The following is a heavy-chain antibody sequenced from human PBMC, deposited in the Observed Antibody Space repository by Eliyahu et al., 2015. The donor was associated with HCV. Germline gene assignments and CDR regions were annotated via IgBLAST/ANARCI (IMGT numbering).Heavy chain of an antibody. D-gene: IGHD2-2*01. CDR3: AKRSVVCSSTSCLPFDAFDI. CDR2: IYYSGST. J-gene: IGHJ3*02. CDR1: GGXISXGGYX. V-gene: IGHV4-31*03. Sequence: QVQLQESGPGLVKPSQTLSLTCTVSGGXISXGGYXWSWIRQHPGKGLEWIGYIYYSGSTYYNPSLKSRVTISVDTSKNQFSLKLSSVTAADTAVYYCAKRSVVCSSTSCLPFDAFDIWGQGTMVTVSS.